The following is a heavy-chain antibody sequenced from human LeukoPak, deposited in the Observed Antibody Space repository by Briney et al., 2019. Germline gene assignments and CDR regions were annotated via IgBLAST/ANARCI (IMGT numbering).Heavy chain of an antibody. CDR2: IYPGDSDT. J-gene: IGHJ4*02. V-gene: IGHV5-51*01. CDR1: GNGFTTCW. CDR3: ARGPHSWGFFDY. Sequence: GESLKISCKGSGNGFTTCWIAWVRQMPGKGLEWMGIIYPGDSDTRYSPSFQGQVTISADKSISTAYLQWSSLKASDTAMYYCARGPHSWGFFDYWGQGTLVTVSS. D-gene: IGHD7-27*01.